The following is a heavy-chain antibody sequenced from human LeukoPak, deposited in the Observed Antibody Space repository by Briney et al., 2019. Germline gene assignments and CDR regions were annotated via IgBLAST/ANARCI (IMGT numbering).Heavy chain of an antibody. CDR3: ARDDGYDYYRYYGMDV. J-gene: IGHJ6*02. Sequence: ASVTVSCTASGYTFTIYYMHWVRQAPGQGLEWMGIINPSGGSTSYAQKFQGRVTMTRDTSTSTVYMELSSLRSEDTAVYYCARDDGYDYYRYYGMDVWGQGTTVTVSS. D-gene: IGHD5-24*01. CDR2: INPSGGST. CDR1: GYTFTIYY. V-gene: IGHV1-46*01.